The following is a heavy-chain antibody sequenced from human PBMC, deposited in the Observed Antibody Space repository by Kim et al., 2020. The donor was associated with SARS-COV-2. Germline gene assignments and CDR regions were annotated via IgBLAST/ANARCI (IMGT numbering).Heavy chain of an antibody. J-gene: IGHJ3*02. D-gene: IGHD2-15*01. CDR3: ARQKRTYGGKPYAFDI. V-gene: IGHV4-39*01. CDR1: GGSISSSSYY. Sequence: SETLSLTCTVSGGSISSSSYYWGWIRQPPGKGLEWIGSIYYSGSTYYNPSLKSRVTISVDTSKNQFSLKLSSVTAADTAVYYCARQKRTYGGKPYAFDIWGQGTMVTVSS. CDR2: IYYSGST.